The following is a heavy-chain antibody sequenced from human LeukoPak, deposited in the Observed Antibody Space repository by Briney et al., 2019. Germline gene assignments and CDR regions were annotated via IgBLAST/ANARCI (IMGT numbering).Heavy chain of an antibody. V-gene: IGHV3-11*06. CDR1: GFTFSDYY. J-gene: IGHJ4*02. Sequence: GGSLRLSCAASGFTFSDYYMSWIRQAPGKGLEWVSSISSSSSYIYYADSVKGRFTISRDNAKNSLYLQMNSLRAEDTAVYYCARALPHDYGGIDLLDYWGQGTLVTVSS. CDR2: ISSSSSYI. D-gene: IGHD4-23*01. CDR3: ARALPHDYGGIDLLDY.